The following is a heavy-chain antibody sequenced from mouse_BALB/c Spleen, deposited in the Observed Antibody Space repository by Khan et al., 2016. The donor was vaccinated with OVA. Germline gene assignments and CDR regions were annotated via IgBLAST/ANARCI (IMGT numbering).Heavy chain of an antibody. J-gene: IGHJ4*01. Sequence: QVQLQQSGAELVRPGASVRLSCKASGYTFTNYWINWVKQRPGQGLEWIGNIFPSDSYTDYKQKFKDRATLTVDKSSRTAYMQLSSPTSEDSAVYYCTRHGTSYDAMDYWGQGTSVTVSS. D-gene: IGHD1-1*01. CDR1: GYTFTNYW. V-gene: IGHV1-69*02. CDR3: TRHGTSYDAMDY. CDR2: IFPSDSYT.